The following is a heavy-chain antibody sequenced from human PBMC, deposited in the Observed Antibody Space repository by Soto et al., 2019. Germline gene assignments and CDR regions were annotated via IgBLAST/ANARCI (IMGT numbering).Heavy chain of an antibody. CDR2: ISYDGNNK. Sequence: QVQLVESGGGVVQPGRSLRLSCAASGFTFSSYAMHWVRQAPGKGLEWVAVISYDGNNKYYADSVKGRFTISRDNSKNTLYLQMNGVRAEDTAVYSCARAGCDGGSCYTLVGLRYGMDVWGQGTTVTVSS. J-gene: IGHJ6*02. V-gene: IGHV3-30-3*01. CDR3: ARAGCDGGSCYTLVGLRYGMDV. CDR1: GFTFSSYA. D-gene: IGHD2-15*01.